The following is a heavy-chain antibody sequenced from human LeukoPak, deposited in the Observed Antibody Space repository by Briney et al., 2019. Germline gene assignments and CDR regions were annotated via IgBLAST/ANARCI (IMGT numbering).Heavy chain of an antibody. CDR1: GFTFDDYA. Sequence: GGSLRLSCAASGFTFDDYAMHWVRQAPGKGLEWVSGISWNSGSIGYADSVKGRFTISRDNAKNSLYLQMNSLRAEDMALYYCAKDRGDYEAFDIWGQGTMVTVSS. D-gene: IGHD4-17*01. V-gene: IGHV3-9*03. J-gene: IGHJ3*02. CDR3: AKDRGDYEAFDI. CDR2: ISWNSGSI.